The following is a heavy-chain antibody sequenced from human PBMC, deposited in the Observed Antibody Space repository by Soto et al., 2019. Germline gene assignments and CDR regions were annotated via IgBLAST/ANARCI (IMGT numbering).Heavy chain of an antibody. V-gene: IGHV1-69*01. CDR1: GGIFSTYA. CDR3: ARDRDDYGSGNYYNRIDF. CDR2: IIPLFGTP. D-gene: IGHD3-10*01. Sequence: QVQLVQSGAEVKKPGSSVKVSYKASGGIFSTYAISWLRQAPGQGLEWMGGIIPLFGTPNYAQRFQGRVTITADEATSTADMELSRLRCEDTAVYYCARDRDDYGSGNYYNRIDFWGQGTLVTVSS. J-gene: IGHJ4*02.